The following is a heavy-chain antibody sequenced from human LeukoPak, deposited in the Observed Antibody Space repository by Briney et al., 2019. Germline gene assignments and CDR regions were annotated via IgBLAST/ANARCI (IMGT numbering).Heavy chain of an antibody. Sequence: SVKVSCKASGGTFSSYAISWVRQAPGQGLEWMGRIIPILGIANYAQKFQGRVAITADKSTSTAYMELSSLRSEDTAVYYCARALWRVLTGLNWFDPWGQGTLVTVSP. J-gene: IGHJ5*02. CDR2: IIPILGIA. CDR3: ARALWRVLTGLNWFDP. CDR1: GGTFSSYA. V-gene: IGHV1-69*04. D-gene: IGHD3-9*01.